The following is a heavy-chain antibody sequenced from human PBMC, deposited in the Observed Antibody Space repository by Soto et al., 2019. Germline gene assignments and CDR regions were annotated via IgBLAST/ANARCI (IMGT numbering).Heavy chain of an antibody. CDR2: SIPIFGTA. D-gene: IGHD6-13*01. J-gene: IGHJ5*02. CDR1: GGTFSSYA. V-gene: IGHV1-69*01. Sequence: QVQLVQSGAEVKKPGSSVKVSCKASGGTFSSYAISWVRQAPGPGLEWMGGSIPIFGTANYAQEFQGRVTITADESTSTAYMELSSLRSEDTAVYYCAREGSSWSNRWFDPWGQGTLFTVSS. CDR3: AREGSSWSNRWFDP.